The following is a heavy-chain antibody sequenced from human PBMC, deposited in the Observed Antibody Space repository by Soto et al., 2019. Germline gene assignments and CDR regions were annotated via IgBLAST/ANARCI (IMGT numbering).Heavy chain of an antibody. V-gene: IGHV4-30-4*08. CDR3: ARIVESDYTIDFDL. CDR2: IYYSGST. Sequence: QVQLQESGPGLVKPSQTLSLTCTVPGDSSSSGDYYWSWIRQPPGKGLEWLGYIYYSGSTNYNPSLSSRVTISVDSSKNQFSLNLSSVTAADTAVYYCARIVESDYTIDFDLWGRGTLVTVSS. CDR1: GDSSSSGDYY. D-gene: IGHD3-3*01. J-gene: IGHJ2*01.